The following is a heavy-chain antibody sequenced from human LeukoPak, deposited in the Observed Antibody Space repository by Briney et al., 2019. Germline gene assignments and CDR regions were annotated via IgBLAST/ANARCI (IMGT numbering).Heavy chain of an antibody. V-gene: IGHV3-30-3*01. D-gene: IGHD3-22*01. CDR2: ISYDGSNK. CDR3: ARGRQGYYDSSGYYPWYFDH. Sequence: GGSLRLSCAASGFTFSSYAMRWVRQAPGKGLEWVAVISYDGSNKYYADSVKGRFTISRDNSKNTLYLQMNSLRAEDTAVYYCARGRQGYYDSSGYYPWYFDHWGQGTLVTVSS. CDR1: GFTFSSYA. J-gene: IGHJ4*02.